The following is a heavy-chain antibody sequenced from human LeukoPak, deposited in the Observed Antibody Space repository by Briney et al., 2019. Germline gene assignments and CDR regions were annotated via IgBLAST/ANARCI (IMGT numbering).Heavy chain of an antibody. CDR2: ISAYNGNT. CDR3: ARSVLRYFDWSGRGYYYGMDV. V-gene: IGHV1-18*01. Sequence: ASVKVSCKASGYTCTSYGISWVRQPPGQGLERMGWISAYNGNTNYAQKLQGRVTMTTDTSTSTAYMGLRRLRSDDTAVYYCARSVLRYFDWSGRGYYYGMDVWGQGTTVTVSS. J-gene: IGHJ6*02. D-gene: IGHD3-9*01. CDR1: GYTCTSYG.